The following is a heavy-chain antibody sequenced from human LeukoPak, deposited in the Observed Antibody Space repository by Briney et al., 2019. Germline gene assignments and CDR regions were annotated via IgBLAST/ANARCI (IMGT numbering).Heavy chain of an antibody. J-gene: IGHJ4*02. Sequence: PSETLSLTCTVSGDSISNNYWSWIRQPPGKGLEWIGYIYSSGTTNYNPSLNSRVTISVDTSNNQFSLKLSSVTAADTAVYYCVRGSTLRHYQYWGQGTLVTVSS. D-gene: IGHD3-16*01. CDR1: GDSISNNY. CDR3: VRGSTLRHYQY. CDR2: IYSSGTT. V-gene: IGHV4-59*08.